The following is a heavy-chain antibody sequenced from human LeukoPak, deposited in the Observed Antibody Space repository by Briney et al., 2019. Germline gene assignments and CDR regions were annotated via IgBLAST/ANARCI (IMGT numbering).Heavy chain of an antibody. D-gene: IGHD1-1*01. CDR3: ARIVTVAWSERRPGYYYMDV. CDR2: ISSSGSTI. V-gene: IGHV3-48*03. CDR1: GFTFSSYE. J-gene: IGHJ6*03. Sequence: GGSLRLSCAASGFTFSSYEMNWVRQAPGKGLEWVSYISSSGSTIYYADSVKGRFTISRDNAKNSLYLQMNRLRAEDTAVYYCARIVTVAWSERRPGYYYMDVWGKGTTVTVSS.